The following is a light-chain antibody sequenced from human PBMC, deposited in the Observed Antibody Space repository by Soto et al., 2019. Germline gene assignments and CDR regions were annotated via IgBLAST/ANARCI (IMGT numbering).Light chain of an antibody. V-gene: IGKV3-20*01. Sequence: DIVLPQSPGTLSLSPGDRATLSCRASQSVSSSYLDWYQQKPGQAPRLLIYGASSSATGIPDRFSGSVSGKDFTLTISRLEPEDFAVYYCKQYGSSLYTFGQGTKLEIK. CDR1: QSVSSSY. CDR2: GAS. CDR3: KQYGSSLYT. J-gene: IGKJ2*01.